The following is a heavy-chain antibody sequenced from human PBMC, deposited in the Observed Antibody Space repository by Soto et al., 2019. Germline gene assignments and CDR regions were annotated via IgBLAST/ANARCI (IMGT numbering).Heavy chain of an antibody. D-gene: IGHD6-6*01. V-gene: IGHV3-11*06. CDR1: GFTFSDFY. CDR2: ISSSSSYT. J-gene: IGHJ4*02. CDR3: ARNRVPYSSSPLFDY. Sequence: EGSLRLSCAASGFTFSDFYMTWIRQAPGKGLEWVSYISSSSSYTNYADSVKDRFTISRDNAKNSLYLQMNSLRAEDTAVYYCARNRVPYSSSPLFDYWGQGTLVTVSS.